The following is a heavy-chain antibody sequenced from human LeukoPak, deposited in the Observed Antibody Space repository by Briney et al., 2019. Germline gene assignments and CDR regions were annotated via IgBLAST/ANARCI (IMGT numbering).Heavy chain of an antibody. CDR3: ARQLTEHFYY. CDR2: IYSGGST. CDR1: GFTVRNNY. J-gene: IGHJ1*01. V-gene: IGHV3-66*04. Sequence: GGSLRLSCAASGFTVRNNYMSWVRQAPGKGLEWVSLIYSGGSTYYADSVTGRLTISRDNNKNTLYLQMNNLRPEDTAIYFCARQLTEHFYYWGQGTLVTVSS.